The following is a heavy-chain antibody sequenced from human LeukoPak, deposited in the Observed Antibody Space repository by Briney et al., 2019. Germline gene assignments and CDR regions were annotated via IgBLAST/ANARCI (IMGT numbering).Heavy chain of an antibody. D-gene: IGHD6-13*01. Sequence: SETLSLTCTVSGGSISSGDYYWSWIRQPPGKGLEWIGYIYYSGSTYYNPSLKSRVTISVDTSKNQFSLKLSSVTAADTAVYYCARDTMQQLVRDYYYMDVWGKGTTVTVSS. CDR2: IYYSGST. CDR3: ARDTMQQLVRDYYYMDV. CDR1: GGSISSGDYY. J-gene: IGHJ6*03. V-gene: IGHV4-30-4*01.